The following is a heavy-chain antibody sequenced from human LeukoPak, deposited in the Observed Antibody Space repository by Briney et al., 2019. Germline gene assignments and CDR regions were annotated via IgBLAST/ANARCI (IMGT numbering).Heavy chain of an antibody. Sequence: SETLSLTCTVSGGSISSGDYYSSWIRQHPGKGLEWIGYIHYSGSTYYNPSLKSRVTISVDTSKNQFSLKLSSVTAADTAIYYCARDVVVIPAGTTGGSYYYYAMDVWGQGATVTVSS. CDR1: GGSISSGDYY. CDR3: ARDVVVIPAGTTGGSYYYYAMDV. V-gene: IGHV4-31*03. J-gene: IGHJ6*02. D-gene: IGHD2-2*01. CDR2: IHYSGST.